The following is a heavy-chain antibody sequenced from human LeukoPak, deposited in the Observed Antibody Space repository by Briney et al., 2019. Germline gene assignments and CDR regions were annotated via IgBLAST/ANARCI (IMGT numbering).Heavy chain of an antibody. CDR2: ISSSSSYI. Sequence: GGSLRLSCAASGFTFSNYSMNWVRQAPGKGLEWVSSISSSSSYIYYADSVKGRFTISRDNAKNSLYLQMNSPRAEDTAVYYCARGPPARQQLAYYMDVWGKGTTATVSS. CDR3: ARGPPARQQLAYYMDV. J-gene: IGHJ6*03. D-gene: IGHD6-13*01. V-gene: IGHV3-21*01. CDR1: GFTFSNYS.